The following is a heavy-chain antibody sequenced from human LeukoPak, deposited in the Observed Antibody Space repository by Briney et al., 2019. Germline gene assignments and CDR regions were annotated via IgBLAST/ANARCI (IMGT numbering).Heavy chain of an antibody. CDR2: ISSSSSAI. V-gene: IGHV3-48*02. D-gene: IGHD3-10*01. Sequence: AGGSLRLSCTASGFTFSSYGMNWVRQAPGKGLKWVSYISSSSSAINYADSVKGRFTISRDNAKNSLFLQMNSLRDEDTAMYYCARGGGARPDYWGQGTLVTVS. CDR1: GFTFSSYG. J-gene: IGHJ4*02. CDR3: ARGGGARPDY.